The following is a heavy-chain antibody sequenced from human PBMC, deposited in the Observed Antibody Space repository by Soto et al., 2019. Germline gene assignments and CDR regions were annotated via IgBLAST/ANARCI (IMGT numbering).Heavy chain of an antibody. Sequence: PSETLSLTCTVSGGSISSGGYYWSWIRQHPGKGLEWIGYIYYSGSTYYNPSLKSRVTISVDTSKNQFSLKVSSVTVADTAVYYCARLGGYCSSTSCYGYYGMDVWGQGTTVTVSS. CDR2: IYYSGST. J-gene: IGHJ6*02. D-gene: IGHD2-2*01. CDR3: ARLGGYCSSTSCYGYYGMDV. CDR1: GGSISSGGYY. V-gene: IGHV4-31*03.